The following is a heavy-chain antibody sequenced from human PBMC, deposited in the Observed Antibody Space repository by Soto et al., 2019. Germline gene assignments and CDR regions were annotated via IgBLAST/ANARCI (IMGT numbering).Heavy chain of an antibody. CDR2: VNPIVGMS. J-gene: IGHJ5*01. CDR3: APSYGSRSTLFDS. Sequence: QVRLVQSGAELKKPGSSVKVSCSASGGTFNSYTIHWVRQAPGQGLEWVGRVNPIVGMSTSALKFQGRVTINADRSTTKDYRHLSILKSEDRAIYFFAPSYGSRSTLFDSWGQGTLVTVSS. CDR1: GGTFNSYT. D-gene: IGHD3-10*01. V-gene: IGHV1-69*02.